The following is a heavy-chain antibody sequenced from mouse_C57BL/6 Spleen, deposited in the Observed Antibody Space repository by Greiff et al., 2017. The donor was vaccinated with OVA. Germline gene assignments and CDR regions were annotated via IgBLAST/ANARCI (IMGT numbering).Heavy chain of an antibody. CDR2: SRNKANDYTT. Sequence: EVKVVESGGGLVQSGRSLRLSCATSGFTFSDFYMEWVRQAPGKGLEWIAASRNKANDYTTEYSASVKGRFIVSRDTSQSILYLQMSALRAEDTAIYYCAREDSNYVGYFDVWGTGTTVTVSS. V-gene: IGHV7-1*01. D-gene: IGHD2-5*01. CDR3: AREDSNYVGYFDV. J-gene: IGHJ1*03. CDR1: GFTFSDFY.